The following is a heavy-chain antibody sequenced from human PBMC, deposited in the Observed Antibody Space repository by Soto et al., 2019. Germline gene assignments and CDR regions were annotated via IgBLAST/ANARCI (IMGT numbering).Heavy chain of an antibody. CDR2: INPNSGGT. D-gene: IGHD6-13*01. Sequence: QVQLVQSGAEVKKPGASVKVSCKASGYTFTGYYMHWVRQAPGQGLEWMGWINPNSGGTNYAQKFQGRVTMTRDTSISTAYMELSMLRSDDTAVYYCARDLFEQQLVKLLGGIDVWGQGTTVTVSS. CDR3: ARDLFEQQLVKLLGGIDV. V-gene: IGHV1-2*02. J-gene: IGHJ6*02. CDR1: GYTFTGYY.